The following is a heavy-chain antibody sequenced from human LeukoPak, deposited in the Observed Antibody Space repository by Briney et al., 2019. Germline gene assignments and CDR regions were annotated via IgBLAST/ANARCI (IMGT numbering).Heavy chain of an antibody. Sequence: ASAKVSCKASGYIFTSYDINWVRQATGQGLEWMGWMNPNSGATGYAQKFQGRVTMTRDTSISTAYMELSSLRSEDTAVFYCARGRWELGGDYWGQGTLVTVSS. CDR2: MNPNSGAT. CDR1: GYIFTSYD. J-gene: IGHJ4*02. V-gene: IGHV1-8*01. CDR3: ARGRWELGGDY. D-gene: IGHD1-26*01.